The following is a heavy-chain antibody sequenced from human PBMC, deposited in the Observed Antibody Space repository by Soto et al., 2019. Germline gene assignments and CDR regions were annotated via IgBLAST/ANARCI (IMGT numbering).Heavy chain of an antibody. CDR3: ARDFLRETHKYLYYFDY. CDR1: GGTYSSLA. D-gene: IGHD3-16*01. J-gene: IGHJ4*02. CDR2: IIPFFGTA. Sequence: QVQLVQSGAEVKRPGSSVKFSCTASGGTYSSLAISWVRQAPGQGLEWMGGIIPFFGTANYAQNFQGRITITAEESTSTVYMALSSLRSEDTAMYYCARDFLRETHKYLYYFDYWGQGVLVTVSS. V-gene: IGHV1-69*01.